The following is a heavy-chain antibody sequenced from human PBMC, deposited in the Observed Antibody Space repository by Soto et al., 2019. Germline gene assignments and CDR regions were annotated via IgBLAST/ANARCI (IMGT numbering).Heavy chain of an antibody. CDR2: IIPILGIA. J-gene: IGHJ4*02. CDR1: GGTFSSYT. D-gene: IGHD2-15*01. CDR3: ARGRGYCSGGSCYSGDY. Sequence: QVQLVHSGAEVKKPGSSVKVSCKASGGTFSSYTISWVRQAPGQGLEWMGRIIPILGIANYAQKFQGRVTITADKSTSTAYMELSSLRSEDTAVYYCARGRGYCSGGSCYSGDYWGQGTLVTVSS. V-gene: IGHV1-69*02.